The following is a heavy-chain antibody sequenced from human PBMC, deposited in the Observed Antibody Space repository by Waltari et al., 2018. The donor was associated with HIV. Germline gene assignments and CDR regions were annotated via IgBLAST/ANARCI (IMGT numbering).Heavy chain of an antibody. CDR3: ARSGGYSNYFWRAGLDV. Sequence: EVQLVQSGAEVKKPGESLKISCKGFGYSFTNHWIGWVRQTPGKGLEWMGIIYPGDSDTRYSQSCEGRVTISVDKSITTAYLQWSSLKASDTAMYYCARSGGYSNYFWRAGLDVWGQGTTVTVSS. J-gene: IGHJ6*02. V-gene: IGHV5-51*03. D-gene: IGHD4-4*01. CDR2: IYPGDSDT. CDR1: GYSFTNHW.